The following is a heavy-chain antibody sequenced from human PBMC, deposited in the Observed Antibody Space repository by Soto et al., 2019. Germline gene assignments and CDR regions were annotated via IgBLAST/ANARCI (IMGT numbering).Heavy chain of an antibody. CDR1: GGSISSYY. CDR3: ARDKGDYGDYVFQH. J-gene: IGHJ1*01. D-gene: IGHD4-17*01. CDR2: IYYSGST. Sequence: PSETLSLTCTVPGGSISSYYWSWIRQPPGKGLEWIGYIYYSGSTNYNPSLKSRVTISVDTSKNQFSLKLSSVTAADTAVYYCARDKGDYGDYVFQHWGQGTLVTVSS. V-gene: IGHV4-59*01.